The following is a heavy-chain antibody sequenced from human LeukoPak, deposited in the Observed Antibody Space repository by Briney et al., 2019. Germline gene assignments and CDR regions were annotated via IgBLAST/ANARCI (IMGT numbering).Heavy chain of an antibody. CDR2: ISGSGGST. CDR1: GFTFSSYA. CDR3: AKDSSGETAGFDY. Sequence: AGGSLRLSCAASGFTFSSYAMSWVRQAPGKGLEWVSAISGSGGSTYYADSVKGRFTISRDNSKNTLYLQMNSLRAEDTAVYYCAKDSSGETAGFDYWGQGTLVTVSS. D-gene: IGHD3-22*01. J-gene: IGHJ4*02. V-gene: IGHV3-23*01.